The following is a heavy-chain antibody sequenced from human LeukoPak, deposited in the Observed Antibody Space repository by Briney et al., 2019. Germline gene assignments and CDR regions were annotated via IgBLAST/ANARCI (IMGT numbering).Heavy chain of an antibody. Sequence: GASVKISCKASGYTFTSYDINWVRQATGQGLEWMGWMNPNSGNIGYAQKFQGRVTITRDTSISTAYMELSSLRSEDTAVYYCARKGPAAYDYYYMDVWGKGTTVTVSS. CDR2: MNPNSGNI. J-gene: IGHJ6*03. D-gene: IGHD2-2*01. CDR1: GYTFTSYD. V-gene: IGHV1-8*03. CDR3: ARKGPAAYDYYYMDV.